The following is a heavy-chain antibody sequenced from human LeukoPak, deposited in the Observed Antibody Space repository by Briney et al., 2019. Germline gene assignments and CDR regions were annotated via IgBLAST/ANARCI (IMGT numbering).Heavy chain of an antibody. CDR2: IYYSGST. Sequence: SQTLSLTCTVSGGSISSYYWSWIRQPPGKGLEWIGYIYYSGSTNYNPSLKSRVTISVDTSKNQFSLKLSSVTAADTAVYYCAIGGYYDSSGYSSSTLDPWGQGTLVTVSS. J-gene: IGHJ5*02. D-gene: IGHD3-22*01. V-gene: IGHV4-59*01. CDR3: AIGGYYDSSGYSSSTLDP. CDR1: GGSISSYY.